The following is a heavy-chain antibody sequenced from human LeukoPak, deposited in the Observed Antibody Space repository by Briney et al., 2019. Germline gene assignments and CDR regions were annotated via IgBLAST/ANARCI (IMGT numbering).Heavy chain of an antibody. CDR3: TRRRVAKNPYYFDY. CDR1: GFSLRTNGLG. J-gene: IGHJ4*02. CDR2: IYSNDDK. D-gene: IGHD2-15*01. Sequence: MVSGPTLVKPTQTLTLTCTVSGFSLRTNGLGVGWIRQPPGKALEWLAFIYSNDDKSYSPSLQSRLAITQDTSKNQVVLTMTNMDPVDTATYYCTRRRVAKNPYYFDYWGQGALVTVSS. V-gene: IGHV2-5*01.